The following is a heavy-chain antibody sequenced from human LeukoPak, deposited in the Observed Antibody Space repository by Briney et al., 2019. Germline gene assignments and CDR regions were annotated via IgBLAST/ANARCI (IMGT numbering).Heavy chain of an antibody. J-gene: IGHJ6*03. CDR1: GGSISSGSYY. CDR2: IYTSGST. CDR3: ASASYSSSWYRYEDCYYYMDV. V-gene: IGHV4-61*02. Sequence: SETLSLTCTVSGGSISSGSYYWSWIRQPAGKGLEWIGRIYTSGSTNYNPSLKSRVTISVDTSKNQFSLKLSSVTAADTAVYYCASASYSSSWYRYEDCYYYMDVWGKGTTVTVSS. D-gene: IGHD6-13*01.